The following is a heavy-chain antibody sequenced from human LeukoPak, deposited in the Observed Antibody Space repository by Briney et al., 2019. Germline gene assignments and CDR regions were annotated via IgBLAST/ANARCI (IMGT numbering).Heavy chain of an antibody. Sequence: GGSLRLSCAASGFTFDDYTMHWVRQAPGKGLEWVSLISWDGGSTYYADSVKGRFTISRDNSKNTLYLQMNSLRAEDTAVYYCARDRRGYSYGPFDYWGQGTLVTVSS. D-gene: IGHD5-18*01. CDR3: ARDRRGYSYGPFDY. J-gene: IGHJ4*02. CDR2: ISWDGGST. CDR1: GFTFDDYT. V-gene: IGHV3-43*01.